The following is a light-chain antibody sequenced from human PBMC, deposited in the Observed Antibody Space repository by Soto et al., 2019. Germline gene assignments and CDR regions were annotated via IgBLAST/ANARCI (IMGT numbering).Light chain of an antibody. J-gene: IGKJ1*01. V-gene: IGKV3-15*01. CDR3: QQYNNWPKT. CDR1: QRVSSS. CDR2: GAS. Sequence: EIVMTQSPATLSVSPGERATLSCRASQRVSSSLAWYQQKPGQAPRLLIYGASTRATGIPARFSGSGSGTEFTLTISSPQSEDFAVYYCQQYNNWPKTFGQGTKVEI.